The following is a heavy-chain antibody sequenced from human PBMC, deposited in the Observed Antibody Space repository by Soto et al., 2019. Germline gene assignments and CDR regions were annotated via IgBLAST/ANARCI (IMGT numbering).Heavy chain of an antibody. D-gene: IGHD4-4*01. Sequence: ASVKVSCNISGDTFTDHYRKWWVHDAGRGAQWMAFVDPYDGGAVYADRLQERGTLTSSANLDTVFMEVSSLRSEDTAVYYCASDLQGNKAPAFWGQGTQVTVSS. CDR2: VDPYDGGA. CDR3: ASDLQGNKAPAF. V-gene: IGHV1-69-2*01. CDR1: GDTFTDHY. J-gene: IGHJ4*01.